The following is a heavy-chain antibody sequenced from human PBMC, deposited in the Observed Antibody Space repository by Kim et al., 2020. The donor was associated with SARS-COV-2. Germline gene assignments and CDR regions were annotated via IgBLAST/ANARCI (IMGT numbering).Heavy chain of an antibody. Sequence: SYAQKFQGRVTMTRDTSTSTVYMELSSLRSEDTAVYYCARDGGYNSFPDYWGQGTLVTVSS. V-gene: IGHV1-46*01. D-gene: IGHD5-12*01. J-gene: IGHJ4*02. CDR3: ARDGGYNSFPDY.